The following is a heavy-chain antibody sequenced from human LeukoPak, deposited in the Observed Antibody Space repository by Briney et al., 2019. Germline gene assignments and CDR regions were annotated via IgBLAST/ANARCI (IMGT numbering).Heavy chain of an antibody. CDR2: INPHSGGT. Sequence: ASVKVSCKASGYTFISSYMHWVRQAPGQGLEWMGYINPHSGGTNSPQKFQGRVTMTTDTSISAAYMELSSLISDDTAMYYCVREGNELLSKNFDYWGQGTLVTVSS. J-gene: IGHJ4*02. D-gene: IGHD2-21*02. V-gene: IGHV1-2*02. CDR3: VREGNELLSKNFDY. CDR1: GYTFISSY.